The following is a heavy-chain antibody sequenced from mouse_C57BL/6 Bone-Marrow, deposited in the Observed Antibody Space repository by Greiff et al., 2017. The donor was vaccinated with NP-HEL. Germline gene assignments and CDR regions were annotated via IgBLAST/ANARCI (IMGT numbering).Heavy chain of an antibody. D-gene: IGHD2-2*01. CDR1: GYSFTDYN. Sequence: VQLKESGPELVKPGASVKISCKASGYSFTDYNMNWVKQSNGKSLEWIGVINPNYGTTSYNQKFKGKATLTVDQSSSTAYMQLNSLTSADSAVYYSARWGRGYPAWFAYWGQGTLVTVSA. J-gene: IGHJ3*01. V-gene: IGHV1-39*01. CDR2: INPNYGTT. CDR3: ARWGRGYPAWFAY.